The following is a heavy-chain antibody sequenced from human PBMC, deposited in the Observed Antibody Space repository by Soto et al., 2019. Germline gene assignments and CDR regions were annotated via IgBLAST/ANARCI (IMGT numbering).Heavy chain of an antibody. V-gene: IGHV4-4*02. CDR2: IHHSGST. CDR1: GGFSSSSYW. D-gene: IGHD2-2*01. J-gene: IGHJ4*02. CDR3: ARRVVPAATFDY. Sequence: QVQLQESGPGLVRPSGTLSLTCDVSGGFSSSSYWWSWVRQPPGKGLEWIGEIHHSGSTNYSPSLENRVSFSIDKSKNQCSLRLSSVTAADTAFYSCARRVVPAATFDYWGQGTLLTVSS.